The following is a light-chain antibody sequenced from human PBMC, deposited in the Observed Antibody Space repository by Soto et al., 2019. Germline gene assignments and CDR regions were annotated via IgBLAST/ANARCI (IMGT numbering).Light chain of an antibody. CDR2: EVS. V-gene: IGLV2-14*01. Sequence: QSALTQPASVSGSPGQSITISCTGTSSDVGGYNYVSWYQQHPGKAPKLMIYEVSNRPSGVSNRFSGTKSGNTASLTISGLQAEDEADYYCSSYTSSSTLVVIGTGTKVIVL. CDR3: SSYTSSSTLVV. CDR1: SSDVGGYNY. J-gene: IGLJ1*01.